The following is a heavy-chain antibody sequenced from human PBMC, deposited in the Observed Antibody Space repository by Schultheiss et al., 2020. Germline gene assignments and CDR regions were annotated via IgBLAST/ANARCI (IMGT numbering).Heavy chain of an antibody. CDR2: IHYSGTT. D-gene: IGHD2-15*01. CDR1: GGSVSSGSYY. CDR3: ASRLGYCSGGSCRYDAFDI. Sequence: SETLALTCSVSGGSVSSGSYYWGWIRQPPGKGLEWIGNIHYSGTTYYNPSIKSRVTISVDTSKNQFSLKLSSVTAADTAVYYCASRLGYCSGGSCRYDAFDIWGQGTMVTVSS. J-gene: IGHJ3*02. V-gene: IGHV4-39*07.